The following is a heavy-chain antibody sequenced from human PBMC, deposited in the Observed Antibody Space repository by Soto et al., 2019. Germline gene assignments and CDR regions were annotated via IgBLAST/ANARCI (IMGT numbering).Heavy chain of an antibody. CDR2: INHSGST. D-gene: IGHD3-22*01. J-gene: IGHJ5*02. CDR1: GGSFSGYY. V-gene: IGHV4-34*01. Sequence: TLSLTCAVYGGSFSGYYWSWIRQPPGKGLEWIGEINHSGSTNYNPSLKSRVTISVDTSKNQFSLKLSSVTAADTAVYYCARQASGYYYGWFDPWGQGTLVTVSS. CDR3: ARQASGYYYGWFDP.